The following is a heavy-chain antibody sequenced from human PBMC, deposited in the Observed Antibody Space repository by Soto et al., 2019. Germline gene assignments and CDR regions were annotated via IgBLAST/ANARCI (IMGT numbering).Heavy chain of an antibody. CDR1: GDSVSSNSAA. V-gene: IGHV6-1*01. CDR3: ARFYYDFWSGPDYYYYYGMDV. Sequence: SQTLSLTCAISGDSVSSNSAAWNWIRQSPSRGLEWLGRTYYRSKWYNDYAVSVKSRITINPDTSKNQFSLQLNSVTPEDTAVYYCARFYYDFWSGPDYYYYYGMDVWGQGTTVTVSS. J-gene: IGHJ6*02. D-gene: IGHD3-3*01. CDR2: TYYRSKWYN.